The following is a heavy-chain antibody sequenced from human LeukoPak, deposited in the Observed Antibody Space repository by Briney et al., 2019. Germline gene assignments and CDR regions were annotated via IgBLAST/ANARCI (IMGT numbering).Heavy chain of an antibody. Sequence: ASVTVSFKASGYTFTVYYMHWVRQAPGQGREWMGWINPNSGGTNYAPNFQGRVTMPRDTSISPAYMELSRLRSDDTAVYYCARDPGGSNWFDPWGQGTLVTVSS. J-gene: IGHJ5*02. CDR3: ARDPGGSNWFDP. CDR1: GYTFTVYY. CDR2: INPNSGGT. V-gene: IGHV1-2*02. D-gene: IGHD1-26*01.